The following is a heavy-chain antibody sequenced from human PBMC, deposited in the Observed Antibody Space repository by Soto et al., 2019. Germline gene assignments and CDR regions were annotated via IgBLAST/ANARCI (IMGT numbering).Heavy chain of an antibody. D-gene: IGHD2-2*01. J-gene: IGHJ6*02. V-gene: IGHV3-30-3*01. CDR3: AREERYIVVVPAAIYYYYGMDV. Sequence: GGSLRLSCAASGFTFSSYAMHWVRQAPGKGLEWVAVISYDGSNKYYADSVKGRFTISRDNSKNTLYLQMNSLRAEDTAVYYCAREERYIVVVPAAIYYYYGMDVWGQGTTVTVSS. CDR1: GFTFSSYA. CDR2: ISYDGSNK.